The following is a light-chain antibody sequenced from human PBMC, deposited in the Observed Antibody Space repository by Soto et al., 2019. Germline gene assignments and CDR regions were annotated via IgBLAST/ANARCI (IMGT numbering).Light chain of an antibody. Sequence: AIQMTQSPSSLSASVGDRVTLTCRASQGIRTELGWFQQKPGKAPNLLIYAASSWQSGVPSRFSGSGSGTDLSLTISSLQPEDFATYYGLQEHNDPWTFGKGTKGEVK. J-gene: IGKJ1*01. CDR3: LQEHNDPWT. CDR1: QGIRTE. CDR2: AAS. V-gene: IGKV1-6*01.